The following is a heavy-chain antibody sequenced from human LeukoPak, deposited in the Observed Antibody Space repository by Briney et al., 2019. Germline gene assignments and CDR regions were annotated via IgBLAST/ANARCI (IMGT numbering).Heavy chain of an antibody. J-gene: IGHJ3*02. CDR2: IYHSGST. V-gene: IGHV4-30-4*07. CDR1: GGSISSGAYS. D-gene: IGHD3-22*01. CDR3: ARPYYDSSGYYHDAFDI. Sequence: SQTLSLTCAVSGGSISSGAYSWSWIRQPPGKGLEWIGYIYHSGSTYYNPPLKSRVTMSVDTSKNQFSLKLSSVTAADTAVYYCARPYYDSSGYYHDAFDIWGQGTMVTVSS.